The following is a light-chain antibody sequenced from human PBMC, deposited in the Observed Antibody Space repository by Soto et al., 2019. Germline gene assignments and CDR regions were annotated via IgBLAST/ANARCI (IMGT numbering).Light chain of an antibody. J-gene: IGKJ2*01. Sequence: EIVVTQSPATLSVSPGERATLSCRASQSVSSNLAWYQQKPGQAPRLLIYGASTRATGIPARFSGSRSGTEFTLTISSLQSEDFAVYYCQQYNNWPYTFGQGTKVEIK. CDR2: GAS. V-gene: IGKV3-15*01. CDR1: QSVSSN. CDR3: QQYNNWPYT.